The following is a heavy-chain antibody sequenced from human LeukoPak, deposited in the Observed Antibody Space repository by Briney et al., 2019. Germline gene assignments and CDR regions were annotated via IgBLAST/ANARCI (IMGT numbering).Heavy chain of an antibody. CDR3: ARVDHSSSWYQGPEYFQH. CDR2: INPNSGGT. V-gene: IGHV1-2*02. CDR1: GYTFSDHY. Sequence: GASVKVSCKASGYTFSDHYIHWVRQAPGQGPEWMGWINPNSGGTNYAQKFQGRVTMTRNTSISTAYMELSSLRSEDTAVYYCARVDHSSSWYQGPEYFQHWGQGTLVTVSS. D-gene: IGHD6-13*01. J-gene: IGHJ1*01.